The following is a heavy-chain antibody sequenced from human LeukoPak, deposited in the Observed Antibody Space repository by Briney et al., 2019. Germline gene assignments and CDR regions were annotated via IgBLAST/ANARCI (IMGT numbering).Heavy chain of an antibody. Sequence: SETLSLTCTVSGDSIRSSNYYWGWIRQPPGKGLEWIGTIYYSGSTYNNPSLKSRVTISVDKSKNQFSLKLSSVTAADTAVYYCASRKLGNDYWGQGTLVTVSS. V-gene: IGHV4-39*07. D-gene: IGHD7-27*01. CDR1: GDSIRSSNYY. CDR2: IYYSGST. J-gene: IGHJ4*02. CDR3: ASRKLGNDY.